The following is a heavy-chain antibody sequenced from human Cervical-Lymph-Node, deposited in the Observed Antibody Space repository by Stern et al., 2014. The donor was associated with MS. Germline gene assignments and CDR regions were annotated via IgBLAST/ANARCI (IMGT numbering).Heavy chain of an antibody. CDR3: TRDRIEWGDTAYYFDF. J-gene: IGHJ4*02. Sequence: VHLVESGAEVKEPGASVKVSCKASGYIFTGFYIHWVRQAPGQGLEWMGWIHPNSGGTNFAEKFQGRVTMTRDTSTSTAYMELSRLRSGDTAIYYCTRDRIEWGDTAYYFDFWGLGTLVTVSS. CDR1: GYIFTGFY. V-gene: IGHV1-2*02. CDR2: IHPNSGGT. D-gene: IGHD5-18*01.